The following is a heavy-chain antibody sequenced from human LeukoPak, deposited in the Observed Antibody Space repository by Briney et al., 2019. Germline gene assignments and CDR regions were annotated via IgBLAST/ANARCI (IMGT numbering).Heavy chain of an antibody. CDR2: ISSSSSTI. CDR1: GFTFGSYS. Sequence: GGSLRLSCAASGFTFGSYSMNWVRQAPGKGLEWVSYISSSSSTIYYADSVKGRFTISRDNAKNSLYLQMNSLRDEDTAVYYCARDKDRRVRYYGMDVWGQGTTVTVSS. CDR3: ARDKDRRVRYYGMDV. V-gene: IGHV3-48*02. D-gene: IGHD3-10*01. J-gene: IGHJ6*02.